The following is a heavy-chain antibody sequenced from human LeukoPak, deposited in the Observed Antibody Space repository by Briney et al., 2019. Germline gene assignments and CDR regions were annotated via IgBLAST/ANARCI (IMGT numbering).Heavy chain of an antibody. V-gene: IGHV4-59*11. CDR2: IYYSGST. CDR1: GGSISSHY. J-gene: IGHJ6*03. CDR3: ARAHANRIAARPDYYYYMDV. Sequence: SETLSLTCTVSGGSISSHYWSWIRQPPGKGLEWIGYIYYSGSTNYNPSLKSRVTISVDTSKNQFSLKLSSVTAADTAVYYCARAHANRIAARPDYYYYMDVWGKGTTVTVSS. D-gene: IGHD6-6*01.